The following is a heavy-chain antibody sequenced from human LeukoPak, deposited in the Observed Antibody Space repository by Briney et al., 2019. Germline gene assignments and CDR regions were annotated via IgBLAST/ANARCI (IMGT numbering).Heavy chain of an antibody. J-gene: IGHJ4*02. V-gene: IGHV1-18*01. CDR2: ISAYNGNT. CDR1: GYTFTSYG. D-gene: IGHD2-2*01. Sequence: ASVKVSCKASGYTFTSYGISWVRQAPGQGLEWMGWISAYNGNTNYAQKLQGRVTMTTDTSTTTAYMELRGLRSDDTAVYYCARTPDIVVVPAAGFDYWGQGTLVTVSS. CDR3: ARTPDIVVVPAAGFDY.